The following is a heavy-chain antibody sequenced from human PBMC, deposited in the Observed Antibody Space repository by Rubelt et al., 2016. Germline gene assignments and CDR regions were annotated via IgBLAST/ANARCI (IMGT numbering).Heavy chain of an antibody. CDR1: GYTFTTHG. D-gene: IGHD3-10*01. Sequence: QVQLVQSGSELKKPGASVKVSCKASGYTFTTHGVNWLRQAPGQGLEWMGWINTNSGNPTYAQAFTGRFVFSLDTSVSTAYLQISSLKAEDTAVYYCAITVAHRTKDFDYWGQGTLVTVSS. V-gene: IGHV7-4-1*02. CDR2: INTNSGNP. J-gene: IGHJ4*02. CDR3: AITVAHRTKDFDY.